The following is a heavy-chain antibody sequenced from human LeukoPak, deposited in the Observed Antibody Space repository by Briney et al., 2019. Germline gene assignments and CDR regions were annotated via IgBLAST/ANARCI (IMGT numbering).Heavy chain of an antibody. CDR2: ISGSGGTT. D-gene: IGHD2-15*01. V-gene: IGHV3-23*01. J-gene: IGHJ4*02. CDR3: AKDRSRASSLKIDY. Sequence: PGRSLRLSCAASGFSFSTYAMTWVRQAPGKGLEWVSGISGSGGTTNYADSVKGRFTISRANSKNTLYLQMNSLRADDTAVYYCAKDRSRASSLKIDYWGQGILVTVSS. CDR1: GFSFSTYA.